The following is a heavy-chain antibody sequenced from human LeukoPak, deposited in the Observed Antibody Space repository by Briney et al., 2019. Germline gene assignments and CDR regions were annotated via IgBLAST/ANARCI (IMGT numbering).Heavy chain of an antibody. CDR3: ARVGYCSSTSCFDY. J-gene: IGHJ4*02. V-gene: IGHV1-18*01. CDR2: ISAYNGNT. Sequence: ASVKVSCKASGYTFTSYGISWVRQDPGQGLEWMGWISAYNGNTNYAQKLQGRVTMTTDTSTSTAYMELRSLRSDDTAVYYCARVGYCSSTSCFDYWGQGALVTVSS. D-gene: IGHD2-2*01. CDR1: GYTFTSYG.